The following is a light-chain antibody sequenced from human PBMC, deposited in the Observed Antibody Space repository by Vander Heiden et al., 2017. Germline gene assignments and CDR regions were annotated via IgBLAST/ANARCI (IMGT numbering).Light chain of an antibody. CDR2: WAS. Sequence: IVLTQSPDSLAVSLGERATTNCKTSQSVSKLPNNTNYVVWYKHKTGQPPHLPISWASTRESGVPGRCSGSCSRTYFTLTSSSLHADDVAFYCCQQCNSTPTFGQGTKVEIK. J-gene: IGKJ1*01. V-gene: IGKV4-1*01. CDR1: QSVSKLPNNTNY. CDR3: QQCNSTPT.